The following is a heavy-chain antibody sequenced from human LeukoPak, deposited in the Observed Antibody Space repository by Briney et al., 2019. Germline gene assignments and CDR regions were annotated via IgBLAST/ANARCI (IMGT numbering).Heavy chain of an antibody. CDR3: ARATIAVAGSFDY. Sequence: SVKVSCKASGGTFSSYAISWVRQAPGQGLEWMVRIIPIFGTANYAQKFQGRVTITTDESTSTAYMELSSLRSEDTAVYYCARATIAVAGSFDYWGQGTLVTVSS. V-gene: IGHV1-69*05. CDR2: IIPIFGTA. CDR1: GGTFSSYA. D-gene: IGHD6-19*01. J-gene: IGHJ4*02.